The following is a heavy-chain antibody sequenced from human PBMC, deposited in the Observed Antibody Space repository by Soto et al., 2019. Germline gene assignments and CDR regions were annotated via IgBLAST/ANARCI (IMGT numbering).Heavy chain of an antibody. CDR1: GGSFSAYY. D-gene: IGHD2-15*01. CDR3: ARVHSGLDY. V-gene: IGHV4-34*01. CDR2: INHGGNS. Sequence: PSQTLSLTGAVYGGSFSAYYLSWIRQPPGKGLEWIGAINHGGNSNYNPSLKSRVTISVDTSQNQFSLSLTSVTAADPAVYYCARVHSGLDYWGQGTLVTVSS. J-gene: IGHJ4*02.